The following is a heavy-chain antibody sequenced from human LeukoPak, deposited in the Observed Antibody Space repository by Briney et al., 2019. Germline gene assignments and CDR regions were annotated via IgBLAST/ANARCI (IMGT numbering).Heavy chain of an antibody. J-gene: IGHJ4*02. Sequence: GGSLRLSCAASGFTFSSFWMSWVRRAPGKGLEWVANIKQDGSEKYYVDSVKGRFTISRDNAKNSLYLQMNSLRAEDTAVYYCARPLLTYYYDNSGYNYWGQGTLVTVSS. V-gene: IGHV3-7*01. D-gene: IGHD3-22*01. CDR1: GFTFSSFW. CDR2: IKQDGSEK. CDR3: ARPLLTYYYDNSGYNY.